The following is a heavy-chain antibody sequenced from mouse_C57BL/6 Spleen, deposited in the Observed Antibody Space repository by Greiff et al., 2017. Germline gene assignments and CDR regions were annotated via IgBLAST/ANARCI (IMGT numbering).Heavy chain of an antibody. CDR1: GFTFSDYY. CDR2: INYDGSST. Sequence: EVQLVESEGGLVQPGSSMKLSCTASGFTFSDYYMAWVRQVPEKGLEWVANINYDGSSTYYLDSLKSRFIISRDNAKNILYLQMSSLKSEDTATYYCSGDPPIWGAMDYWGQGTSVTVSS. D-gene: IGHD1-1*02. J-gene: IGHJ4*01. CDR3: SGDPPIWGAMDY. V-gene: IGHV5-16*01.